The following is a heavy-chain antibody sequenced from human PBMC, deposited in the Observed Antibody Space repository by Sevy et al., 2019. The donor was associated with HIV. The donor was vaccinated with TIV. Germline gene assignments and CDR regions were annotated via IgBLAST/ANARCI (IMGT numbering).Heavy chain of an antibody. Sequence: SETLSLTCSVSGVSISSSSYDWGWIRQPPGKGLEWIGSIYYSGSTYYNPSLMSRVTVSVDTSKNQFSLNLRSVTAADTAVYYCARHGGIVDQAFDFWGRGTLVTISS. D-gene: IGHD2-21*01. V-gene: IGHV4-39*01. J-gene: IGHJ4*02. CDR3: ARHGGIVDQAFDF. CDR1: GVSISSSSYD. CDR2: IYYSGST.